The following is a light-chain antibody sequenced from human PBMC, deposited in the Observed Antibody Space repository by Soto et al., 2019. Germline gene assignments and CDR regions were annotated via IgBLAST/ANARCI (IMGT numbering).Light chain of an antibody. V-gene: IGKV3-15*01. Sequence: EIVMTQSPATLSVSPGERATLSCRASQSVSSNLAWYQQKPGQAPRLLIYGASTRAPGIPARFSSSESGTEFTLTISSLQSEDFAVYDCQKYKNWPLWKFGQGSKVEIK. CDR3: QKYKNWPLWK. CDR1: QSVSSN. CDR2: GAS. J-gene: IGKJ1*01.